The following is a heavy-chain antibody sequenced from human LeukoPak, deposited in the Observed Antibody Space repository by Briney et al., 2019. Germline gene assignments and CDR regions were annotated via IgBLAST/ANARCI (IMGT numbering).Heavy chain of an antibody. V-gene: IGHV4-39*07. CDR1: GGSISSSSYY. Sequence: PSETLSLTCAVSGGSISSSSYYWGWIRQPPGEGLEWIGGIYYSGSSYYNPSLKSRVTISVDTSKNQFSLKLSSVTAADTAVYYRAREITWHMDVWGKGTTVTVSS. J-gene: IGHJ6*03. D-gene: IGHD1-14*01. CDR2: IYYSGSS. CDR3: AREITWHMDV.